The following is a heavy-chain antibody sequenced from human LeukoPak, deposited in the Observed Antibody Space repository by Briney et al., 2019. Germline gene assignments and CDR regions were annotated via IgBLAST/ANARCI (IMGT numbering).Heavy chain of an antibody. CDR3: ARDSRPYSSSWDYYFDY. D-gene: IGHD6-13*01. J-gene: IGHJ4*02. CDR1: GFTFSSYG. Sequence: PGGSLRLSCAASGFTFSSYGMHWVRQAPGKGLEWVAVIWYDGSNKYYADSVKGRFTISRDNSKNTLYLQMNSLGAEDTAVYYCARDSRPYSSSWDYYFDYWGQGTLVTVSS. V-gene: IGHV3-33*01. CDR2: IWYDGSNK.